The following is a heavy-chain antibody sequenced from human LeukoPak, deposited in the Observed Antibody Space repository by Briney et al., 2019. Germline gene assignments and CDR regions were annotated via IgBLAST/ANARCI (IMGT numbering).Heavy chain of an antibody. J-gene: IGHJ4*02. CDR3: ARYDSSGRFDY. Sequence: SETLSLTCTVSGGSISSYYWSWIRQPPGKGLEWLGYIYYSGSTNYNPSLKSRVTISVDTSKNQFSLKLSSVTAADTAVYYCARYDSSGRFDYWGQGTLVTVSS. CDR1: GGSISSYY. CDR2: IYYSGST. D-gene: IGHD3-22*01. V-gene: IGHV4-59*01.